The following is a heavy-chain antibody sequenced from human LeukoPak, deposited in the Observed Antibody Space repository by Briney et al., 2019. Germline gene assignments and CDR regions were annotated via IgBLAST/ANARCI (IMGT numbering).Heavy chain of an antibody. J-gene: IGHJ4*02. Sequence: SETLSLTCTVSGDSISGYYWGWIRQPPGKGLEWIGSIYHTGSTYYNPSLKSRVTISVDTSKNQFSLNLSSVTAADTAVYYCARDAGTVTTPFDYWGQGTLVTVSS. CDR2: IYHTGST. CDR3: ARDAGTVTTPFDY. D-gene: IGHD4-17*01. V-gene: IGHV4-38-2*02. CDR1: GDSISGYY.